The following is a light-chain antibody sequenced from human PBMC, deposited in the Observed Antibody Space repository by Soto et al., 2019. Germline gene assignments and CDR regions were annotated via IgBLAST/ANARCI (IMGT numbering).Light chain of an antibody. CDR2: GAS. J-gene: IGKJ5*01. V-gene: IGKV3-15*01. Sequence: EIGMTQSPATLSVSPGERATFSCRASQSVSSNLAWYQQKPGQAPRLLIYGASIRATGIPARFSGSGSGTDFTLTISRLEPEDFAVYYCQQYGSSTFGQGTRLEIK. CDR1: QSVSSN. CDR3: QQYGSST.